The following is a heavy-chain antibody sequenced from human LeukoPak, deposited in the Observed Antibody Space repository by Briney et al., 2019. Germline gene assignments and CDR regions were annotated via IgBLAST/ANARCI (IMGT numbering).Heavy chain of an antibody. D-gene: IGHD6-13*01. J-gene: IGHJ3*02. Sequence: GGSLRLSCAASGFTFSSYAMSWVRQAPGKGLEWVSATSGSGGSTYYADSVKGRFTISRDNSKNTLYLQMNRLRAEDTAVYYCATPPAAVWVVIWGQGTMVTVSS. V-gene: IGHV3-23*01. CDR3: ATPPAAVWVVI. CDR1: GFTFSSYA. CDR2: TSGSGGST.